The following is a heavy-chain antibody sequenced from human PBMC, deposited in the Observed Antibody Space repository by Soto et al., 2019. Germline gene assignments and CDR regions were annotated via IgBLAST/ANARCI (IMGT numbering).Heavy chain of an antibody. Sequence: QVQLVQSGAEVKKPGASVKVSCKASGYTFTSYGITWVRQAPGQGLERLGWINGYNGNTNYAQKLQGRVTMTTDTSTSTAYMERRRLRSDDTAVYYCARMGYVPYYYYGMDVWGQGTTVTVSS. CDR1: GYTFTSYG. D-gene: IGHD1-1*01. V-gene: IGHV1-18*01. CDR3: ARMGYVPYYYYGMDV. CDR2: INGYNGNT. J-gene: IGHJ6*02.